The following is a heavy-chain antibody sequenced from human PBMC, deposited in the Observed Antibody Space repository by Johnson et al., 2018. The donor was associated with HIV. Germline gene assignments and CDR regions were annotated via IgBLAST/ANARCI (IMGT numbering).Heavy chain of an antibody. D-gene: IGHD4-17*01. CDR1: GFTFSSYW. V-gene: IGHV3-48*04. J-gene: IGHJ3*02. CDR3: ARDSTPWGGDYVAYAFDI. Sequence: EVQVVESGGGLVQPGGSLRLSCAASGFTFSSYWMSWVRQAQGKGLEWVSYISSSGSIIYYADSVKGRFTISRDNAKNSLYLRMNSLRAEDTAVYYCARDSTPWGGDYVAYAFDIWGQGTMVTVSS. CDR2: ISSSGSII.